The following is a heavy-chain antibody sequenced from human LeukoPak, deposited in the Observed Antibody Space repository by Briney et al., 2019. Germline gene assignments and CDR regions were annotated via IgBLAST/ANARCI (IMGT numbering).Heavy chain of an antibody. Sequence: SETLSLTCTVSGGSISSYYWSWIRQPPGKGLEWIGYISYSGSTNYSPSLKSRVTISLDTSKTQFSLKLSSVTAADTAVYYCARDTGPRMDVWGQGTTVTVSS. CDR3: ARDTGPRMDV. CDR1: GGSISSYY. D-gene: IGHD1-1*01. J-gene: IGHJ6*02. CDR2: ISYSGST. V-gene: IGHV4-59*01.